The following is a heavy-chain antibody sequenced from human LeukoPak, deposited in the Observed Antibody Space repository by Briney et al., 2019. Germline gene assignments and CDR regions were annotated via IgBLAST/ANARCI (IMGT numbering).Heavy chain of an antibody. CDR2: ISSSGSTI. J-gene: IGHJ3*02. V-gene: IGHV3-48*03. D-gene: IGHD3-3*01. Sequence: GGSLRLSCAASGVTFTSHTMNWVRQAPGKGLEWGSYISSSGSTIYYADSVKGRFTISRDNAKNSLYLQMNRLRAEDTAVYYCASKGGSFTISGVVYNDAFAIWGQGTMVTVSA. CDR3: ASKGGSFTISGVVYNDAFAI. CDR1: GVTFTSHT.